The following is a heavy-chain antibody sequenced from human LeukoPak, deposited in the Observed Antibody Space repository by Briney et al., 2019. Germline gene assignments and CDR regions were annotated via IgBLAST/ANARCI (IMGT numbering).Heavy chain of an antibody. CDR1: GFTFRNAW. J-gene: IGHJ4*02. V-gene: IGHV3-53*01. CDR2: IYSGGST. Sequence: GGSLRLSCAASGFTFRNAWMNWVRQAPGKGLEWVSVIYSGGSTYYADSVKGRFTISRDNSKNTLYLQMNSLRAEDTAVYYCARVLLGFDYWGQGTLVTVSS. D-gene: IGHD7-27*01. CDR3: ARVLLGFDY.